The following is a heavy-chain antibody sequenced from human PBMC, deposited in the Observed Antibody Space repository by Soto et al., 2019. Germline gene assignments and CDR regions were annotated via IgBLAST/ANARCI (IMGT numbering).Heavy chain of an antibody. CDR1: GYTFTSYD. CDR2: MNPNSGNT. V-gene: IGHV1-8*01. J-gene: IGHJ6*02. CDR3: ARVGTVTTEIDYYYGMDV. D-gene: IGHD4-17*01. Sequence: ASVKVSCKASGYTFTSYDINWVLQATGQGLEWMGWMNPNSGNTGYAQKFQGRVTMTRNTSISTAYMELSSLRSEDTAVYYCARVGTVTTEIDYYYGMDVWGQGTTVTVSS.